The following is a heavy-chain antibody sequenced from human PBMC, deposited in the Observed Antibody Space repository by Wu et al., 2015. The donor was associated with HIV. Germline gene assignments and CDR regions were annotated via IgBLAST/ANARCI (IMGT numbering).Heavy chain of an antibody. D-gene: IGHD5-24*01. CDR2: INPNSGVT. CDR1: GYTFTGYY. V-gene: IGHV1-2*02. Sequence: QVQLVQSGAEVKKPGASVKVSCKASGYTFTGYYMHWVRQAPGQGLEWMGWINPNSGVTAYAQKFQGRVTITRDTSISTAYMEMSRLRSGDTALYFCARSDGPFDYWGQGTLVTVSS. CDR3: ARSDGPFDY. J-gene: IGHJ4*02.